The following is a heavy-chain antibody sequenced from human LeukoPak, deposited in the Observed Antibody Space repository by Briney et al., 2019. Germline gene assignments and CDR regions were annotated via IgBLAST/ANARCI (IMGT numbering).Heavy chain of an antibody. CDR2: THYSGSS. Sequence: SETLSLTCIVSGGSISSSYWSWIRQPPGKGLEWIGYTHYSGSSNYNPSLKSRVTMSVGTSKNQISLKLSSVTAADTAVYYCARDSGSSPTFDYWGQGTLVTVSS. V-gene: IGHV4-59*01. CDR3: ARDSGSSPTFDY. D-gene: IGHD6-13*01. J-gene: IGHJ4*02. CDR1: GGSISSSY.